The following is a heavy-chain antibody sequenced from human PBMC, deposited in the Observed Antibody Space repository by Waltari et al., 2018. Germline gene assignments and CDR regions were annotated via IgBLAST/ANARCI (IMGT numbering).Heavy chain of an antibody. V-gene: IGHV4-61*02. CDR3: VSQRRGYYGSGSYYNS. CDR1: GGSISSGSYY. CDR2: IYTSGST. Sequence: QVQLQESGPGLVKPSQTLSLTCTVSGGSISSGSYYWSWIRQPAGKGLEWIGRIYTSGSTNYNPSLKSRVTISVDTSKNQFSLKLSSVTAADTAVYYCVSQRRGYYGSGSYYNSWGQGTLVTVSS. D-gene: IGHD3-10*01. J-gene: IGHJ4*02.